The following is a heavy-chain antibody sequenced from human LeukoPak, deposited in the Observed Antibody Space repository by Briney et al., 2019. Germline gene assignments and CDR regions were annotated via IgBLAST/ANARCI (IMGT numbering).Heavy chain of an antibody. J-gene: IGHJ6*02. CDR3: AGDRLGELSVWSGMDV. CDR2: ISSSSSYI. V-gene: IGHV3-21*01. Sequence: GGSLRLSCAVSGFTITDYGMSWVRQAPGKGLEWVSSISSSSSYIYYADSVEGRFTISRDNAKNSLYLQMNSLRAEDTAVYYCAGDRLGELSVWSGMDVWGQGTTVTVSS. CDR1: GFTITDYG. D-gene: IGHD3-16*02.